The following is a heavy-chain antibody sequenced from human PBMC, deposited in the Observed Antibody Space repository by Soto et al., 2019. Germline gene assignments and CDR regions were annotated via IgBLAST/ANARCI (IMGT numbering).Heavy chain of an antibody. V-gene: IGHV4-59*01. D-gene: IGHD3-16*01. CDR3: ARAPFMTQFYYYYMDV. CDR2: IYYSGST. Sequence: PSETLSLTCTVSGGSISSYYWSWIRQPPGKGLEWIGYIYYSGSTNYNPSLKSRVTISVDTSKNQFSLKLSSVTAADTAVYYCARAPFMTQFYYYYMDVWGKGTTVTVSS. J-gene: IGHJ6*03. CDR1: GGSISSYY.